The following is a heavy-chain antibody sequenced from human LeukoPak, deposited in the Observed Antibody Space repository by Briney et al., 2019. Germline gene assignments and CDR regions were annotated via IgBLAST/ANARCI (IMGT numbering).Heavy chain of an antibody. V-gene: IGHV4-39*07. CDR1: GGSISSSSYY. Sequence: SETLSLTCTVSGGSISSSSYYWGWIRQPPGEGLEWIGSIYYSGRTYYNPSLKSRVTISADTSKNQFSLKLTSVTAADTAMYYCARVISRGGGWFDPWGQGTLVTVSS. CDR3: ARVISRGGGWFDP. CDR2: IYYSGRT. D-gene: IGHD2-15*01. J-gene: IGHJ5*02.